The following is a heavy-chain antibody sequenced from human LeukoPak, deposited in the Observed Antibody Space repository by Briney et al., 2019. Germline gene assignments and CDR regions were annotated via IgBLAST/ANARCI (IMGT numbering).Heavy chain of an antibody. D-gene: IGHD6-13*01. V-gene: IGHV4-59*01. CDR3: AREGVSIDY. Sequence: SQTLSLTCTVSGGSISSYYWSWIRQPPGKGLEWIGYIYYSGSTNYNPSLKSRVTISVDTSKNQFSLKLSSVTAADTAVYYCAREGVSIDYWGQGTLVTVSS. J-gene: IGHJ4*02. CDR1: GGSISSYY. CDR2: IYYSGST.